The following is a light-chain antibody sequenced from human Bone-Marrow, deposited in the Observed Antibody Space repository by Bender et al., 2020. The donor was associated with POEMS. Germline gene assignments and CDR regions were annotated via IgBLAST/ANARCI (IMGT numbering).Light chain of an antibody. CDR3: NSRDDTGNIRV. CDR2: DKN. J-gene: IGLJ3*02. V-gene: IGLV1-51*01. CDR1: NSNVGNNY. Sequence: QSVLTQPPSVSAAPGQKVTISCSGSNSNVGNNYVSWYQQFPGTAPKLLIYDKNTRPSGVPDRFSASTSGDRASLTITGAQPEDEADYYCNSRDDTGNIRVFGGGTKLTVL.